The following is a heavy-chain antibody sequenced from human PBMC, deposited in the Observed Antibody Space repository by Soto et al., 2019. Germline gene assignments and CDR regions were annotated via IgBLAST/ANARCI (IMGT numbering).Heavy chain of an antibody. CDR3: AKDSYSYGYYYSYYYMDV. D-gene: IGHD5-18*01. Sequence: PGGSLRLSCAASGFTFNAYAMHWVRQAPGKGLEWVALIWYDGSNKYYADSVKGRFTISRDNSKNTLYLQMNSLRAEDTAVYYCAKDSYSYGYYYSYYYMDVWGKGTTVTVSS. CDR1: GFTFNAYA. V-gene: IGHV3-30*02. J-gene: IGHJ6*03. CDR2: IWYDGSNK.